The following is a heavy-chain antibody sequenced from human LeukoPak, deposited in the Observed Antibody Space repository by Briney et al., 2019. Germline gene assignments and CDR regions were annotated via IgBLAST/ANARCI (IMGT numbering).Heavy chain of an antibody. Sequence: SETLSLTCAVYGGSFSGYYWSWIRQPPGKGLEWIGEINHSGSTNYNPSLKSRVTISVDTSKNQFSLKLSSVTAADTAVYYCARGTIVVVPAAKRRIWFDPWGQGTLVTVST. J-gene: IGHJ5*02. V-gene: IGHV4-34*01. D-gene: IGHD2-2*01. CDR1: GGSFSGYY. CDR3: ARGTIVVVPAAKRRIWFDP. CDR2: INHSGST.